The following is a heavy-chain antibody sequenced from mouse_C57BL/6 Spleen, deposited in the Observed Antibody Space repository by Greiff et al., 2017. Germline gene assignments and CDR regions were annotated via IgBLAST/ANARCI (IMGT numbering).Heavy chain of an antibody. CDR1: GYTFTDYE. Sequence: VQLQQSGAELVRPGASVTLSCKASGYTFTDYEMHWVQQTPVHGLEWIGAIDPETGGTAYNQKFTGKAILTADKSSSTAYMELRSLTSEDSSVYYCTRGDYLPFAYWGQGTRVTVSA. CDR2: IDPETGGT. V-gene: IGHV1-15*01. J-gene: IGHJ3*01. D-gene: IGHD5-5*01. CDR3: TRGDYLPFAY.